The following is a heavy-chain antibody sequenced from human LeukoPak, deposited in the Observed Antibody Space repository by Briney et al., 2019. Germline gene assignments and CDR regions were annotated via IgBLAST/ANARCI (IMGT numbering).Heavy chain of an antibody. D-gene: IGHD5-24*01. CDR2: IYSGGST. CDR3: AGVSGTDGAEYFQH. V-gene: IGHV3-53*01. CDR1: GFTVSSNY. Sequence: GGSLRLSCAASGFTVSSNYMSWVRQAPGKWLEWVSVIYSGGSTYYADSVKGRFTISRDNSKNTLYLQMNSLRAEDTAVYYCAGVSGTDGAEYFQHWGQGTLVTVSS. J-gene: IGHJ1*01.